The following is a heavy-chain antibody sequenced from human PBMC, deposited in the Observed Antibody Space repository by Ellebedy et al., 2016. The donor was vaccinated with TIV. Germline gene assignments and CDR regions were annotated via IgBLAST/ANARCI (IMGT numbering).Heavy chain of an antibody. CDR3: ARDMGWGNEQLNDAFDL. J-gene: IGHJ3*01. CDR2: ISHSSITI. CDR1: GFSFTTYS. D-gene: IGHD6-19*01. V-gene: IGHV3-48*01. Sequence: GGSLRLSCAASGFSFTTYSMNWVRHAPGKGLEWVAYISHSSITINYADSVKGRFTVSRDNAKNSLSLQMNSLRAEDTAVYFCARDMGWGNEQLNDAFDLWGQGTTVIVSS.